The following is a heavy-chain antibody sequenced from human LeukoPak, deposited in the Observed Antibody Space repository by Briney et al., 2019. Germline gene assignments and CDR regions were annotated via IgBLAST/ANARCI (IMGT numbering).Heavy chain of an antibody. J-gene: IGHJ5*02. CDR1: GGSISSYY. CDR2: IYTSGST. Sequence: SETLSLTCTVSGGSISSYYWSWIRQPAGKGLEWIGRIYTSGSTNYNPSLKSRVTMSVDTSKNQFSLKLSSVTAADTAVYYCARSQYYDILTGYPPGHWFDPWGQGTLVTVSS. CDR3: ARSQYYDILTGYPPGHWFDP. V-gene: IGHV4-4*07. D-gene: IGHD3-9*01.